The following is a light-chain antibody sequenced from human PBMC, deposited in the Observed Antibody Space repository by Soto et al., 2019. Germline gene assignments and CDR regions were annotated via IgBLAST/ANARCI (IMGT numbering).Light chain of an antibody. Sequence: DIQMTQSPSTLSASVGDRVSFTCRASQSISSWLAWYQQKPGKAPKLLIYDASSLESGVPSRFSGSGSETEFTLTISRLQPDDFATYFCHSRAFGQGTRLEIK. CDR3: HSRA. J-gene: IGKJ5*01. CDR1: QSISSW. V-gene: IGKV1-5*01. CDR2: DAS.